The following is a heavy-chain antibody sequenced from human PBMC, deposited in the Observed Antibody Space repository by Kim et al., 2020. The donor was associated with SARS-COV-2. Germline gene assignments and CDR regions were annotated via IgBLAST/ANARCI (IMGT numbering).Heavy chain of an antibody. CDR2: K. V-gene: IGHV3-7*03. CDR3: AREAVGATNDY. Sequence: KYYVDSVKGRFTISRDNAKNSLYLQMNSLRAEDTAVYYCAREAVGATNDYWGQGTLVTVSS. J-gene: IGHJ4*02. D-gene: IGHD1-26*01.